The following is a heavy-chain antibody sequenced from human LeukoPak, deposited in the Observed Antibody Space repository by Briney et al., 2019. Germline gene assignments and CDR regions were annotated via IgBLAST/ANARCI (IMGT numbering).Heavy chain of an antibody. CDR3: ARGRYCSSGSCYQYYFDY. CDR2: ISGDGGST. V-gene: IGHV3-43*02. J-gene: IGHJ4*02. CDR1: GFTFDDYA. D-gene: IGHD2-15*01. Sequence: GGSLRLSCAASGFTFDDYAMHWVRQAPGKGLEWVSLISGDGGSTYYADSVKGRFTISRDNAKNSLYLQMNSLRAEDTAVYYCARGRYCSSGSCYQYYFDYWGQGTLVTVSS.